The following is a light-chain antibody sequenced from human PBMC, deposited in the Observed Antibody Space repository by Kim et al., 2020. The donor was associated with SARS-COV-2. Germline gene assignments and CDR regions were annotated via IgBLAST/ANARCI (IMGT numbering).Light chain of an antibody. J-gene: IGKJ2*01. V-gene: IGKV3-20*01. CDR2: GAS. CDR1: QSVSSSY. Sequence: ETLLTQSPGTLSLPPGERATLSCRASQSVSSSYFAWYQQKPGQAPRLLIYGASSRATGIPDRFSGSGSGADFTLTISRLEPEDFAVYYCQPYGSSPMHPFGQGTTLEI. CDR3: QPYGSSPMHP.